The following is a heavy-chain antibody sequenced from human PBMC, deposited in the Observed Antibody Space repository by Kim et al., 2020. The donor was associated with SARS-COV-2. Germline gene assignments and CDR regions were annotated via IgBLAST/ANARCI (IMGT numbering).Heavy chain of an antibody. V-gene: IGHV3-23*01. CDR1: GFTFSSYA. Sequence: GGSLRLSCAASGFTFSSYAMSWVRQAPGKGLEWVSAISGSGGSTYYADSVKGRFTISRDNSKNTLYLQMNSLRAEDTAVYYCAKDTVGDYYDSSGYYLDAFDIWGQGTMVTVSS. D-gene: IGHD3-22*01. J-gene: IGHJ3*02. CDR3: AKDTVGDYYDSSGYYLDAFDI. CDR2: ISGSGGST.